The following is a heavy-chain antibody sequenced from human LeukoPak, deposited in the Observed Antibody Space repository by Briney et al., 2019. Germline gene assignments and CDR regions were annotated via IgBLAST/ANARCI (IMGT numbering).Heavy chain of an antibody. Sequence: ASVKVSCKASGYTFTSYYMHWVRQAPGQGLEWMGWINPNSGDTNYAQKFQGRVTMTRDTSISTAYMELSRLKSDDTAVYYCARNDPKLGPLGSDYWGQGTLVTVSS. D-gene: IGHD7-27*01. V-gene: IGHV1-2*02. CDR3: ARNDPKLGPLGSDY. J-gene: IGHJ4*02. CDR1: GYTFTSYY. CDR2: INPNSGDT.